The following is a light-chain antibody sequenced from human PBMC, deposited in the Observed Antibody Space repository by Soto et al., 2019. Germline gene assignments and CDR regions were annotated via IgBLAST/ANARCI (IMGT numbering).Light chain of an antibody. V-gene: IGKV4-1*01. CDR3: QQYYSTPIT. CDR1: QSGLYSSNNKNY. Sequence: DIVMTQSPDSLAVSLGEGATINCKSSQSGLYSSNNKNYLAWYQQKPGQPPKLLIYWASTRESGVPDRFSGSGSGTDFTLTISSLQAEDVAVYYCQQYYSTPITFGQGTRLEIK. J-gene: IGKJ5*01. CDR2: WAS.